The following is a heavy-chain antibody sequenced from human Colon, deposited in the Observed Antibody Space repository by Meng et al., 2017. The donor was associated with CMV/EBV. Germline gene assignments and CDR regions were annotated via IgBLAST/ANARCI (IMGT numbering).Heavy chain of an antibody. D-gene: IGHD3-22*01. CDR2: NYYSGTI. CDR1: GDSISSGGYY. J-gene: IGHJ4*02. CDR3: ARGADYESTGYFFDY. Sequence: QVQLQESGPGLLKPSQTLSLICTVSGDSISSGGYYWSWVRQHPGKGLEWIGYNYYSGTIYYNPSLNGRVSISIDTSKNQFSLKLSSVTAADTAIYYCARGADYESTGYFFDYWGQGTLVTVSS. V-gene: IGHV4-31*03.